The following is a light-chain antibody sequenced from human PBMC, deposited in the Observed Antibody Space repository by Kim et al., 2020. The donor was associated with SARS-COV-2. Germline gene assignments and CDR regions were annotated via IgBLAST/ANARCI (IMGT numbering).Light chain of an antibody. CDR2: DVS. CDR3: QQRYNWPIT. Sequence: LSPGERATLSCRASVSISTYLGWYQQKPGQAPRLLIHDVSNRATGIPTRFSGSGTGTDFTLTISSLEPEDFAVYYCQQRYNWPITFGQGTRLEIK. J-gene: IGKJ5*01. CDR1: VSISTY. V-gene: IGKV3D-11*02.